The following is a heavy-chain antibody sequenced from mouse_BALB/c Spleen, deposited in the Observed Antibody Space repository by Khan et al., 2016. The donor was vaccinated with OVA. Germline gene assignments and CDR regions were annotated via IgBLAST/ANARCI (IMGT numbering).Heavy chain of an antibody. D-gene: IGHD1-1*01. CDR2: ISYSGGP. CDR3: ARGNYYGYYCDY. J-gene: IGHJ2*01. Sequence: VQLQQPGPGLVKPSQSLSLTCTVTGYSITSGYAWNWIRQFPGNKLEWMGYISYSGGPSYNPSLKSRISITRDTSKHQFFLQLNSVTTEDTATYYCARGNYYGYYCDYWGQGTPLTVSS. CDR1: GYSITSGYA. V-gene: IGHV3-2*02.